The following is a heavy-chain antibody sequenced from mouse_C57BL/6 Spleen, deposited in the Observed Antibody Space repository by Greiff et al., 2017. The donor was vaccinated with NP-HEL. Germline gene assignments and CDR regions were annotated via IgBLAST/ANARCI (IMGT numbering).Heavy chain of an antibody. CDR3: AREGDDYDDYYAMDY. V-gene: IGHV1-81*01. CDR2: IYPRRGNT. CDR1: GYTFTSYG. D-gene: IGHD2-4*01. J-gene: IGHJ4*01. Sequence: QVQLQQSGAELARPGASVTLSCKASGYTFTSYGISWVKQRTGQGLEWIGEIYPRRGNTYYNEKFKGKATLTADKSSSTAYMELRSLTSEDSAVYFCAREGDDYDDYYAMDYWGQGTSVTVSS.